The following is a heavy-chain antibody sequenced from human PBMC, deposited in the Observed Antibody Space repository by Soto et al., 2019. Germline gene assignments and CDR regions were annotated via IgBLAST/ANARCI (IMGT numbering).Heavy chain of an antibody. D-gene: IGHD5-12*01. Sequence: GGSLILSCAASGFTFSSYSLNWVRQAPGKGLEWVSYISSSSNTIYYADSVKGRFTISRDNAKNSLYLQMNSLRAEDTAVYYCAREWNGDGYNSGWFDPWGQGTLVTVSS. J-gene: IGHJ5*02. CDR3: AREWNGDGYNSGWFDP. CDR2: ISSSSNTI. CDR1: GFTFSSYS. V-gene: IGHV3-48*01.